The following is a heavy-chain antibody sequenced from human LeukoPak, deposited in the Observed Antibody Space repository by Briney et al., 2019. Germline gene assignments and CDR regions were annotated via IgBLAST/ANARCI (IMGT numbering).Heavy chain of an antibody. CDR1: GFTFSSYS. Sequence: GGSLRLSCAASGFTFSSYSMNWVRQAPGKGLEWVSSISSSSSYIYYADSVKGRFTISRDNAKNSLYLQMNSLRAEDTAVYYCAREGETIFGVVTPFSAGIDPWGQGTLVTVSS. V-gene: IGHV3-21*01. D-gene: IGHD3-3*01. CDR3: AREGETIFGVVTPFSAGIDP. CDR2: ISSSSSYI. J-gene: IGHJ5*02.